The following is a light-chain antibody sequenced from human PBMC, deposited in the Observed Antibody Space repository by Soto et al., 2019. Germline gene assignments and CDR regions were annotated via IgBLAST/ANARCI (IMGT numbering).Light chain of an antibody. CDR2: EVS. CDR1: SSDVGGYNY. J-gene: IGLJ1*01. CDR3: SSHTSYGTRV. Sequence: QSALTQPASVSGSPGQSIAISCTGTSSDVGGYNYVSWYQQHPGKAPKLMIHEVSNRPSGISDRFSGSKSGNTASLTISGLQADDEADYYCSSHTSYGTRVFGTGTKLTVL. V-gene: IGLV2-14*01.